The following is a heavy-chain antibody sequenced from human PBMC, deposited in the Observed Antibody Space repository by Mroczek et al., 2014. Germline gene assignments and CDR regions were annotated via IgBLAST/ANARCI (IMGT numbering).Heavy chain of an antibody. CDR1: GGSISSGSYY. Sequence: QVQLQQSGPGLVKPSQTLSLTCTVSGGSISSGSYYWSWIRQPAGKGLEWIGRIYTSGSTNYNPSLKSRVTISVDTSKNQFSLKLSSVTAADTAVYYCARGLPAATNWFDPWGQGTLVTVSS. V-gene: IGHV4-61*02. CDR3: ARGLPAATNWFDP. D-gene: IGHD2-2*01. J-gene: IGHJ5*02. CDR2: IYTSGST.